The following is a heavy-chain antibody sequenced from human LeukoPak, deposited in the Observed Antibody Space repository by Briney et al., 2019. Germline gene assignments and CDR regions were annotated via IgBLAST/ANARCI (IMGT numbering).Heavy chain of an antibody. Sequence: ASVKVSCKTSGYTFTDYYLHWVRQAPGQGLEWMGWINPNGGGTSSAQKFQGRFTLTRDTSITTVYMEVAWLTSEDTAIYYCARADRLDGAPYLIGPWGQGTLVTVSS. D-gene: IGHD2-21*01. CDR3: ARADRLDGAPYLIGP. CDR2: INPNGGGT. J-gene: IGHJ5*02. CDR1: GYTFTDYY. V-gene: IGHV1-2*02.